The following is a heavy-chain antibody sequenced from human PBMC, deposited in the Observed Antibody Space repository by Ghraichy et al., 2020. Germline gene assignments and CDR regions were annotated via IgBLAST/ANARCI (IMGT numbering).Heavy chain of an antibody. CDR3: ASGAVAGTSRAYWYFDL. D-gene: IGHD6-19*01. Sequence: GGSLRLSCAASGFTFSSYGMHWVRQAPGKGLEWVAVIWYDGSNKYYADSVKGRFTISRDNSKNTLYLQMNSLRAEDTAVYYCASGAVAGTSRAYWYFDLWGRGTLVTVSS. CDR1: GFTFSSYG. J-gene: IGHJ2*01. CDR2: IWYDGSNK. V-gene: IGHV3-33*01.